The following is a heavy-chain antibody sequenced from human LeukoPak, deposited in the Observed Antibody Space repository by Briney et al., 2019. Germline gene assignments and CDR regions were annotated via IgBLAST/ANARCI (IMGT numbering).Heavy chain of an antibody. CDR2: IYYSGST. V-gene: IGHV4-59*08. D-gene: IGHD6-13*01. Sequence: LETLSLTCTVSGGSISSYYWSWIRQPPGKGLEWIGYIYYSGSTNYNPSLKSRVTISVDTSKNQFSLKLSSVTAADTAVYYCASTIAAAPYYYYGMDVWGQGTTVTVSS. CDR1: GGSISSYY. CDR3: ASTIAAAPYYYYGMDV. J-gene: IGHJ6*02.